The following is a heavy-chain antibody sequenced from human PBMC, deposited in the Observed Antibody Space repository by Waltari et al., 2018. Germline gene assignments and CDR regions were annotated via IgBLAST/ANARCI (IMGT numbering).Heavy chain of an antibody. CDR2: ISSGASII. CDR1: GFTFRNYE. V-gene: IGHV3-48*03. J-gene: IGHJ4*02. CDR3: ARGEGGANEY. Sequence: EVQLVESGGGLVQPGGSLSLFCAASGFTFRNYERNWVRQAPGKGLEWVAYISSGASIIYYADSVKGRFTISRDNAKNSVYLQMSSLRAEDTAIYYCARGEGGANEYWGQGTLVTVSA. D-gene: IGHD1-26*01.